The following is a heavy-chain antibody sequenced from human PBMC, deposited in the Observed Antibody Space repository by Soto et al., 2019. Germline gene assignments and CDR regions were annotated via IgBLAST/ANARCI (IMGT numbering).Heavy chain of an antibody. CDR2: MNPNSGNT. CDR3: ARNFGSSWYNWFDP. V-gene: IGHV1-8*01. D-gene: IGHD6-13*01. CDR1: GYTFTSYD. J-gene: IGHJ5*02. Sequence: GASVKVSCKASGYTFTSYDINWVRQATGQGLEWMGWMNPNSGNTGYAQKFQGRVTMTRNTSISTAYMELSSLRSEDTAVYYCARNFGSSWYNWFDPWGQGTLVTVSS.